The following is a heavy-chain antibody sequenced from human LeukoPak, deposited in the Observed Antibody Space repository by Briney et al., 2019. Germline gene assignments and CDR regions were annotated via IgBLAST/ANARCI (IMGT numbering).Heavy chain of an antibody. CDR1: GGSINNYY. J-gene: IGHJ3*02. CDR3: ARVGVYDSPPRAFDI. CDR2: IHYSGST. V-gene: IGHV4-59*01. Sequence: SETLSLTCTVSGGSINNYYWSWIRQPPGKGLEWMGYIHYSGSTNYNPSLRTRVTISVDTSKSQFSLKLSSVTAADTAVYYCARVGVYDSPPRAFDIWGQGTMVTVSS. D-gene: IGHD3-22*01.